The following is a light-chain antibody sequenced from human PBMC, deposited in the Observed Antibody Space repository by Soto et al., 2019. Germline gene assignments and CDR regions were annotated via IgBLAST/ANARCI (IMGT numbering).Light chain of an antibody. CDR2: GAS. V-gene: IGKV3-15*01. CDR3: QQYNNWPPIT. CDR1: QSVRSK. J-gene: IGKJ5*01. Sequence: VVMPQSHDTLSVSPGETVTLSCRASQSVRSKLAWYQQKPGQAPRLFIYGASTRATGIPARFSGSGSGTEFTLTISSLQSEDFAIYYCQQYNNWPPITFGQGTRLEIK.